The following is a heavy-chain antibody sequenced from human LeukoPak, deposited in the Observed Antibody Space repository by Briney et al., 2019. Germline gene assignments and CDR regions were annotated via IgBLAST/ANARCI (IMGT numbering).Heavy chain of an antibody. D-gene: IGHD2-15*01. CDR1: GGSISSYY. CDR2: IYYSGST. J-gene: IGHJ2*01. Sequence: SETLSLTCTVSGGSISSYYWSWIRQPPGKGLEWIGYIYYSGSTNYNPSPKSRVTISVDTSKDQFSLKLSSVTAADTAVYYCARFRTGYCSGGSCYYWYFDLWGRGTLVTVSS. V-gene: IGHV4-59*08. CDR3: ARFRTGYCSGGSCYYWYFDL.